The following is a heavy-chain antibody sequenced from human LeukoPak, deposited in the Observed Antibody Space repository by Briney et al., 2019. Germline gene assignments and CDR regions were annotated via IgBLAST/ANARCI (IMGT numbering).Heavy chain of an antibody. V-gene: IGHV3-48*02. Sequence: PGGPLRLSCAASGFTFSSYSMNWVRQAPGKGLEWVSYISSSGSTINYADSVEGRFTISRDSAKNSLYLQMNSLRDEDTAVYYCARDRDSGDYTAAPGDYWGQGTLVTVSS. CDR2: ISSSGSTI. CDR3: ARDRDSGDYTAAPGDY. J-gene: IGHJ4*02. D-gene: IGHD4-17*01. CDR1: GFTFSSYS.